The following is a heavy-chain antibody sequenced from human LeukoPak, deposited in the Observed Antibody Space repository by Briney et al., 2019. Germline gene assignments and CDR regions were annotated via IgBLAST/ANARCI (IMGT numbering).Heavy chain of an antibody. Sequence: SVKVSCKASGGTISSYAISWVRQAPGQGLEWMGRIIPILGIANYAQKFQGRVTITADKSTSTAYMELSSLRSEDTAVYYCAREGSGDTAMVTDFDYWGQGTLVTVSS. D-gene: IGHD5-18*01. CDR1: GGTISSYA. V-gene: IGHV1-69*04. CDR2: IIPILGIA. CDR3: AREGSGDTAMVTDFDY. J-gene: IGHJ4*02.